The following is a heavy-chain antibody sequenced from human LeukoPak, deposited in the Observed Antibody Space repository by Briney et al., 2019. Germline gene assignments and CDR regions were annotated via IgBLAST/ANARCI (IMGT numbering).Heavy chain of an antibody. V-gene: IGHV5-51*01. Sequence: GESLKISCKGSGYSFTSYWIGWVRQLPGKGLEWMGIIYPGDSDTRYNPSFQDQLAISADKSISTAYLQWSSLKASDTAMYYCARQRFTMRAYAGNWFDPWGQGTLVTVSS. D-gene: IGHD3-10*01. CDR1: GYSFTSYW. CDR2: IYPGDSDT. CDR3: ARQRFTMRAYAGNWFDP. J-gene: IGHJ5*02.